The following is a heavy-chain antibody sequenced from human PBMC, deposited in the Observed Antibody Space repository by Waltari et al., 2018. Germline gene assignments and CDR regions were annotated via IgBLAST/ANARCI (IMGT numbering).Heavy chain of an antibody. Sequence: QVQLVQSRGEGKKPGASVTVSVKAPGNTFTTYDINRAVTDTRQGLEWMGWMNPNGGNTGYAQPFQGRVTITRNTSISTAYIELSSLRSEATAVYYCARGAGDFWSGYYPLDYLGQGTLVTVSS. V-gene: IGHV1-8*03. J-gene: IGHJ4*02. CDR2: MNPNGGNT. CDR3: ARGAGDFWSGYYPLDY. D-gene: IGHD3-3*01. CDR1: GNTFTTYD.